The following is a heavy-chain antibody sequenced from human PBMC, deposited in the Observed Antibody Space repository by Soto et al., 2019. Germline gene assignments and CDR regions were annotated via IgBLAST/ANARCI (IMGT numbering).Heavy chain of an antibody. CDR2: IIPMFGTS. CDR1: EVTFTNYA. D-gene: IGHD3-10*01. J-gene: IGHJ6*02. CDR3: AGGVRTGNYGMDV. V-gene: IGHV1-69*13. Sequence: ASVKVSCKSSEVTFTNYAISCVRQATGQGREWMGSIIPMFGTSSYAQRSQGTVTITADDSTSTAYMELSSLRSEDTAVYYCAGGVRTGNYGMDVWGQGTTVTVSS.